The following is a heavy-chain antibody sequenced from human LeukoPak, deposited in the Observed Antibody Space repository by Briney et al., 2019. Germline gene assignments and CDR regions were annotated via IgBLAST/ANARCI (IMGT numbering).Heavy chain of an antibody. CDR1: GFTFSNYA. J-gene: IGHJ4*02. V-gene: IGHV3-23*01. Sequence: QPGGSLRLSCAASGFTFSNYAMSWVRHAPGKGLEWVSAVSGRGGSAIYTDSVKGRFTISRDNSRNTLYLQMNSLRVEDTAVYYCARTYSSSDEFDYWGRGTLVTVSS. D-gene: IGHD6-13*01. CDR3: ARTYSSSDEFDY. CDR2: VSGRGGSA.